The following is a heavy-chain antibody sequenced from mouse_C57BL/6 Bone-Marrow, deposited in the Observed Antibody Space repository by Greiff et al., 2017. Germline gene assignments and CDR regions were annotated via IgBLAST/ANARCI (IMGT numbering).Heavy chain of an antibody. CDR1: GFTFSSYG. D-gene: IGHD1-1*01. CDR3: ASPGGSSFAWFAY. CDR2: ISSGGSYT. Sequence: VQLKESGGDLVKPGGSLKLSCAASGFTFSSYGMSWVRQTPDKRLEWVATISSGGSYTYYPDSVKGRFTISRDNAKNTLYLQMSSLKSEDTAMYYWASPGGSSFAWFAYWGQGTLVTVSA. J-gene: IGHJ3*01. V-gene: IGHV5-6*01.